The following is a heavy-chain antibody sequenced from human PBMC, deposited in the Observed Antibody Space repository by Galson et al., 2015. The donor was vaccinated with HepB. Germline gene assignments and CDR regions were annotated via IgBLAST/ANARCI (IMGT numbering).Heavy chain of an antibody. CDR3: LVGMVSPSHY. CDR1: GYTFTDYY. CDR2: INPNSGGT. Sequence: SVKVSCKASGYTFTDYYMHWVRQAPGQGLEWMGRINPNSGGTNYAQKFQGRVTMTRDTSISTAYMEVSRLRSDDTAVYYCLVGMVSPSHYWGQGTLVTVSS. J-gene: IGHJ4*02. V-gene: IGHV1-2*06. D-gene: IGHD2-8*01.